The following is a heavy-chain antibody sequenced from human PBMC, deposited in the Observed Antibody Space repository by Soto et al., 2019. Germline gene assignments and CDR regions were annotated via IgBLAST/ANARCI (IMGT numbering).Heavy chain of an antibody. CDR2: ISGSGGST. D-gene: IGHD5-18*01. J-gene: IGHJ4*02. CDR1: GFTFSSYA. CDR3: AKGRGYSYGYLEGRYFDY. V-gene: IGHV3-23*01. Sequence: EVQLLESGGGLVQPGGSLRLSCAASGFTFSSYAMSWVRQAPGKGLEWVSAISGSGGSTYYADSVKGRFTISRDNSKNTLYLQMNSLRAEDTAVYYCAKGRGYSYGYLEGRYFDYWGQGTLVTVSS.